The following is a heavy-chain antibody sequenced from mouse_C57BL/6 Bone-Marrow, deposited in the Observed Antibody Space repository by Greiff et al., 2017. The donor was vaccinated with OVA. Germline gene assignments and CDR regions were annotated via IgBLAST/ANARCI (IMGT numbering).Heavy chain of an antibody. J-gene: IGHJ2*01. CDR2: IYPGDGDT. Sequence: QVQLKQSGPELVKPGASVKISCKASGYAFSSSWMNWVKQRPGKGLEWIGRIYPGDGDTNYNGKFKGKATLTAAKSSSPAYMQLSRLTSEDSAVYFCASTQCYGNSYYFDYWGQGTTLTVSS. V-gene: IGHV1-82*01. CDR3: ASTQCYGNSYYFDY. CDR1: GYAFSSSW. D-gene: IGHD1-1*01.